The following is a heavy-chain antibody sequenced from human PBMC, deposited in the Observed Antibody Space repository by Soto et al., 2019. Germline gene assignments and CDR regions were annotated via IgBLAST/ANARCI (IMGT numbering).Heavy chain of an antibody. CDR1: GYSFTSYW. J-gene: IGHJ4*02. D-gene: IGHD5-18*01. CDR3: TRAPLGILVAPDF. V-gene: IGHV5-51*01. CDR2: IYPGDADT. Sequence: PGESLKISCKGSGYSFTSYWIGWVRQMPGKGLEWMGIIYPGDADTRYSPSFQGQVTVSTDTSISTTYMELSSLTSEDTGVYYCTRAPLGILVAPDFWGQGTLVTVSS.